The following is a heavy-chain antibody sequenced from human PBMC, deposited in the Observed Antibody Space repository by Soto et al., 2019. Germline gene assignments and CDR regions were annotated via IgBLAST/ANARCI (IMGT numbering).Heavy chain of an antibody. J-gene: IGHJ4*02. CDR2: TYWDDDK. D-gene: IGHD3-3*01. Sequence: QITLNESGPTVVKPAEPLTLTCTFSGFSLTTSGVGVGWIRQSPGKAPEWLALTYWDDDKRYSASLKSRLTITKDPSKNQVVLTMASVDPADTATYYCAHRILRTVFGLVTTTAIYFDFWGQGTPVVVSS. CDR1: GFSLTTSGVG. V-gene: IGHV2-5*02. CDR3: AHRILRTVFGLVTTTAIYFDF.